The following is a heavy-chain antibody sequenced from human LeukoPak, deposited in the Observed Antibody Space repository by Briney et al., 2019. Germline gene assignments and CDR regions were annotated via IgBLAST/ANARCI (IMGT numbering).Heavy chain of an antibody. D-gene: IGHD3-10*01. Sequence: PSETLSLTCTVSGGSISSYYWSWIRQPPGKGLEWIGYIYYSGSTNYNPSPKSRVTISVDTSKNQFSLKLSSVTAANTAVYYCARALMVRGVITFDYWGQGTLVTVSS. CDR1: GGSISSYY. CDR3: ARALMVRGVITFDY. CDR2: IYYSGST. J-gene: IGHJ4*02. V-gene: IGHV4-59*01.